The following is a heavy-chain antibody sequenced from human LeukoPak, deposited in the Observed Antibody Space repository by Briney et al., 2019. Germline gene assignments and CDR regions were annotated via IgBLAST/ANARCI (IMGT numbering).Heavy chain of an antibody. CDR1: GYTLTELS. CDR3: ATVSSSFGPYYYGMDV. D-gene: IGHD6-13*01. V-gene: IGHV1-24*01. Sequence: GASVKVSCKVSGYTLTELSMHWVRQAPGKGLEWMGGFDPEDGETIYAQKFQGRVTMTEDTSTDTAYMELSSLRSEDTAVYYCATVSSSFGPYYYGMDVRGQGTTVTVSS. J-gene: IGHJ6*02. CDR2: FDPEDGET.